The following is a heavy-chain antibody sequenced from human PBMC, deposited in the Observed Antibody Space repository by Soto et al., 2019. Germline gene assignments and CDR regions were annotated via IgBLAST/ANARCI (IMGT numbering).Heavy chain of an antibody. CDR3: AKEEVDYYGSGSSYFDY. CDR2: ISYDGSNK. V-gene: IGHV3-30*18. D-gene: IGHD3-10*01. Sequence: QVQLVESGGGVVQPGRSLRLSCAASGFTFSSYGMHWVRQAPGKGLEWVAVISYDGSNKYYADSVKGRFTISRDNSKNTLYLQMNSLRAEDTAVYYCAKEEVDYYGSGSSYFDYWGQGPLVTVSS. J-gene: IGHJ4*02. CDR1: GFTFSSYG.